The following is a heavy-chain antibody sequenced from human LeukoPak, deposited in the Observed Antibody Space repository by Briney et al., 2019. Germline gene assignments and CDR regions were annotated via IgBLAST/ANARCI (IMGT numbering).Heavy chain of an antibody. CDR3: VPNWLRDPFDI. CDR2: ISGSGDST. D-gene: IGHD3-9*01. V-gene: IGHV3-23*01. J-gene: IGHJ3*02. Sequence: GGSLRLSCAASGFXFSNYAISWVRQAPGRGLEWVSAISGSGDSTYYADSVKGRFTISRDNSKNTLYLQMNSLRAEDTAVYYCVPNWLRDPFDIWGQGTMVIVSS. CDR1: GFXFSNYA.